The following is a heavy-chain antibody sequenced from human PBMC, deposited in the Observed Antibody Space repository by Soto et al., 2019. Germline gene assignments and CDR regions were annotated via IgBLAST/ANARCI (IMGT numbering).Heavy chain of an antibody. CDR3: AGVEFSGDDDILTGYYYFDY. J-gene: IGHJ4*02. CDR2: ISAYNGNT. V-gene: IGHV1-18*01. CDR1: GYTFTSYG. Sequence: ASVKVSCKASGYTFTSYGISWVRQAPGQGLEWMGWISAYNGNTNYAQKLQGRVTMTTDTSTSTAYMELRSLRSDDTAVYYCAGVEFSGDDDILTGYYYFDYWGQGTLVTVSS. D-gene: IGHD3-9*01.